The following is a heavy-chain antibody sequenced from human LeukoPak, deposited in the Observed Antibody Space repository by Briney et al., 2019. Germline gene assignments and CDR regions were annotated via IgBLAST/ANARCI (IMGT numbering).Heavy chain of an antibody. D-gene: IGHD2-2*02. Sequence: SETPSLTCAVYGGSFSGYYWSWIRQPPGKGLEWIGEINHSGSTNYNPSLKSRVTISVDTSKNQFSLKLSSVTAADTAVYYCARGGRRRIVVVPAAIDWFDPWGQGTLVTVSS. V-gene: IGHV4-34*01. J-gene: IGHJ5*02. CDR1: GGSFSGYY. CDR2: INHSGST. CDR3: ARGGRRRIVVVPAAIDWFDP.